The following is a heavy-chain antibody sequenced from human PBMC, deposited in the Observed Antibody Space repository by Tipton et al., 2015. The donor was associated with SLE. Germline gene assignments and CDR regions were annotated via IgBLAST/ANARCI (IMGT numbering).Heavy chain of an antibody. CDR2: IFHSGNT. CDR3: ARPDRS. D-gene: IGHD3-16*02. V-gene: IGHV4-34*12. Sequence: TLSLTCAVYGGSFSGNYWIWIRQPPGKGLEWIGGIFHSGNTYYNPSLKSRVTISVDTSKNQFSLKLRSVTAADTAIYYCARPDRSWGQGTLVTVSS. CDR1: GGSFSGNY. J-gene: IGHJ4*02.